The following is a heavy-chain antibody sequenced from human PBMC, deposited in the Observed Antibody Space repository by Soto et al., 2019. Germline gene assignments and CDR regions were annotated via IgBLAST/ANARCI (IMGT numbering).Heavy chain of an antibody. J-gene: IGHJ6*03. CDR3: ARGFFGYCTNGVCYTPYYYYYMDV. CDR2: INHSGST. V-gene: IGHV4-34*01. CDR1: GGSFSGYY. D-gene: IGHD2-8*01. Sequence: PSETLSLTCAVYGGSFSGYYWSWIRQPPGKGLEWIGEINHSGSTNYNPSLKSRVTISVDTSKNQFSLKLSSVTAADTAVYYCARGFFGYCTNGVCYTPYYYYYMDVWGKGTTVTVSS.